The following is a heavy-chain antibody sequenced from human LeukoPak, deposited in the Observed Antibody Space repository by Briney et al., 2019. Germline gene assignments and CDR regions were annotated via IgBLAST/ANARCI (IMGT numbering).Heavy chain of an antibody. V-gene: IGHV4-34*01. CDR1: GGSFSGYY. Sequence: SETLSLTCAVYGGSFSGYYWSWIRQPPGKGLEWIGEINHSGSTNYNPSLKSRVTISVDTSKNQFSLKLSSVTAADTAVYYCARGQYRAYPIWGQGTMVTVSS. CDR2: INHSGST. D-gene: IGHD5-12*01. CDR3: ARGQYRAYPI. J-gene: IGHJ3*02.